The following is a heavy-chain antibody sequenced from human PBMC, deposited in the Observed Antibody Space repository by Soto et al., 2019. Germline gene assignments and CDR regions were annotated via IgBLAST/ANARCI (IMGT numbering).Heavy chain of an antibody. V-gene: IGHV1-3*01. CDR2: INAGNGST. Sequence: ASVKVSCKASGYTFTSYAMHWVRQAPGQRLEWMGWINAGNGSTKYSQKFQGRVTITRDTSASTAYMELSSLRSEDTAVYYCARRIAVAENIYYYYGMDVWGQGTTVTVSS. J-gene: IGHJ6*02. D-gene: IGHD6-19*01. CDR3: ARRIAVAENIYYYYGMDV. CDR1: GYTFTSYA.